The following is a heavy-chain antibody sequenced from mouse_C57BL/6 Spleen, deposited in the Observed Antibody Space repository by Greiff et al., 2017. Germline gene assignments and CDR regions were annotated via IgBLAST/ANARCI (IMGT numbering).Heavy chain of an antibody. D-gene: IGHD1-1*01. Sequence: VQLQQPGAELVMPGASVKLSCKASGYTFTSYWMHWVKQRPGQGLEWIGEIDPADSSTNYNQMFKGKSTLTVDKSSSTAYMQLGSLTSYDSAIYYCARNDGSREYFDVWGTGTTVTVSS. J-gene: IGHJ1*03. V-gene: IGHV1-69*01. CDR1: GYTFTSYW. CDR2: IDPADSST. CDR3: ARNDGSREYFDV.